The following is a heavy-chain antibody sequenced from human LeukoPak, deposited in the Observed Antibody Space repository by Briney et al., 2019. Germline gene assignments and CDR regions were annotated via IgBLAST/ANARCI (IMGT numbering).Heavy chain of an antibody. CDR3: ARVDSSGYD. D-gene: IGHD3-22*01. Sequence: SETLSLTCTVSGGSISSSSYYWGWLRQPPGKGLEWIGSIYYSGSTYYNPSLKSRVTISVDTSKNQFSLKLSSVTAADTAVYYCARVDSSGYDWGQGTLVTVSS. J-gene: IGHJ4*02. CDR1: GGSISSSSYY. V-gene: IGHV4-39*01. CDR2: IYYSGST.